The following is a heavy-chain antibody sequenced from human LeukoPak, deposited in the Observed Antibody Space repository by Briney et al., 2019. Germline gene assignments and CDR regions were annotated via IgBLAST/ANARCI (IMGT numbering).Heavy chain of an antibody. CDR1: GFTFDDYA. CDR2: ISWDSGSI. J-gene: IGHJ4*02. Sequence: PGRSLRLSCAASGFTFDDYAMHWVRQAPGKGLEWVSVISWDSGSIGYADSVKGRFTISRDNSKNTLYLQMNSLRAEDTAVYYCAILEEQWLGAFDWGQGTLVTVSS. CDR3: AILEEQWLGAFD. V-gene: IGHV3-9*01. D-gene: IGHD6-19*01.